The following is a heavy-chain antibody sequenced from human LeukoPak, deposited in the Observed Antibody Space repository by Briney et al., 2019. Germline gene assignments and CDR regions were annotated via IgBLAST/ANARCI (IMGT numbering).Heavy chain of an antibody. J-gene: IGHJ4*02. CDR2: IKSKTDGGTT. D-gene: IGHD3-22*01. CDR1: GFTFSNAW. Sequence: GGSLRPSCAASGFTFSNAWMSWVRQAPGKGLEWVGRIKSKTDGGTTDYAAPVKGRFTISRDDSKNTLYLQMNSLKTEDTAVYYCTTGIEGYYDSSGYYWGQGTLVTVSS. V-gene: IGHV3-15*01. CDR3: TTGIEGYYDSSGYY.